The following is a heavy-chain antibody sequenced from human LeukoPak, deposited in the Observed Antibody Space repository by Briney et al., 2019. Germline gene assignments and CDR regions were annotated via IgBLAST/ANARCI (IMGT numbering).Heavy chain of an antibody. J-gene: IGHJ6*04. CDR3: ASLVVVAAGGRFRDV. D-gene: IGHD2-15*01. Sequence: PGGSLRLSCAASGFTFSSYGMHWVRQAPGKGLEWVAFIRYDGSNKYYADSVKGRFTISRDNSKNTLYLQINSLRAEDTAVYYCASLVVVAAGGRFRDVWGKGTTVTVSS. CDR2: IRYDGSNK. CDR1: GFTFSSYG. V-gene: IGHV3-30*02.